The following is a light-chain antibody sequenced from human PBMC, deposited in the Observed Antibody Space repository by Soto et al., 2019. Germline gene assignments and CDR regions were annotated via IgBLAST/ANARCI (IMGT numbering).Light chain of an antibody. CDR2: EVS. Sequence: QSALTQPPSASGSPGQSVTISCTGTSSDIGGYNSVSWYQQHPGKAPRLMIYEVSNRPSGVSNRFSGFKSGNTASLAISGLQAEDEADYYCSSYTTSNTLVFGGGTKLTVL. V-gene: IGLV2-14*01. CDR1: SSDIGGYNS. CDR3: SSYTTSNTLV. J-gene: IGLJ2*01.